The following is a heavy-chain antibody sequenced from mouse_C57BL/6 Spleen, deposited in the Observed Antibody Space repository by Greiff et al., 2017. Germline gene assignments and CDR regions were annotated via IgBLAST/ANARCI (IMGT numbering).Heavy chain of an antibody. CDR1: GFTFSDYG. V-gene: IGHV5-17*01. CDR3: AGKGVYYSNFLDY. D-gene: IGHD2-5*01. CDR2: ISSGSSTI. Sequence: EVMLVEPGGGLVKPGGSLKLSCAASGFTFSDYGMHWVRQAPEKGLEWVAYISSGSSTIYYADTVKGRFTISRDNATNTLFLQMTSLRSEDTAMXYGAGKGVYYSNFLDYWGQGTLVTVSA. J-gene: IGHJ3*01.